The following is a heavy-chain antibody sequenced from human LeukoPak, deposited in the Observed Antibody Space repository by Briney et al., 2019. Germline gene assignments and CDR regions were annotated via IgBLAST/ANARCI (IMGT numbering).Heavy chain of an antibody. J-gene: IGHJ6*02. CDR1: GFSFSSYA. CDR3: ARERCIGTSCSRGLDV. V-gene: IGHV3-30-3*01. D-gene: IGHD2-2*01. Sequence: GGSLRLSCAASGFSFSSYAMHWVRQAPGKGLEWVALISYDGSNEYYADSVKGRFIISRDNAKNTLYLQMNSLRAEDTAIFFCARERCIGTSCSRGLDVWGQGTTVTVSS. CDR2: ISYDGSNE.